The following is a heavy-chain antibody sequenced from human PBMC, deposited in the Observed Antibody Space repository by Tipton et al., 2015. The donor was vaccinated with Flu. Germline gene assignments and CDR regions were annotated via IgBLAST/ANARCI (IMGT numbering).Heavy chain of an antibody. CDR3: ARGYKGVSTWSGILDS. J-gene: IGHJ4*02. CDR2: IYPSGTT. CDR1: SGSIRSTNYF. D-gene: IGHD3-3*01. V-gene: IGHV4-39*01. Sequence: TLSLTCTVSSGSIRSTNYFCALIRQPPGKRLELIGSIYPSGTTYYNPSLKSRVTISVDTSKSQFSLMLRSVTAADTAVYYCARGYKGVSTWSGILDSWGQGALATVSS.